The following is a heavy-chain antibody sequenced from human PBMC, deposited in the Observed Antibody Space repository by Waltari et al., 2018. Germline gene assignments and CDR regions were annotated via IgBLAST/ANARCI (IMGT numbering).Heavy chain of an antibody. Sequence: QVQLVQSGAEVKKPGSSVKVSCKASGGTFSSYTISWVRQAPGQGLEWMGRIIPIPGIANYAQKFQGRVTITADKSTSTAYMELSSLRSEDTAVYYCARLAVYYYYYGMDVWGQGTTVTVSS. V-gene: IGHV1-69*02. D-gene: IGHD2-15*01. J-gene: IGHJ6*02. CDR3: ARLAVYYYYYGMDV. CDR1: GGTFSSYT. CDR2: IIPIPGIA.